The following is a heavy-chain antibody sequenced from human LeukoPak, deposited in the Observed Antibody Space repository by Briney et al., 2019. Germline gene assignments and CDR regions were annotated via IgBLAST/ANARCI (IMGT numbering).Heavy chain of an antibody. J-gene: IGHJ4*02. D-gene: IGHD6-19*01. V-gene: IGHV3-74*01. CDR3: ATKQWLAPPPDS. Sequence: GGSLRLSCAASGFTFSKYWVLWVRQSPGKGLESVSRINTDGTVTTYADSVRGRFTVSRDNADNTMFLQMNSVRDEDTAVYYCATKQWLAPPPDSWGQGAPVTVSS. CDR2: INTDGTVT. CDR1: GFTFSKYW.